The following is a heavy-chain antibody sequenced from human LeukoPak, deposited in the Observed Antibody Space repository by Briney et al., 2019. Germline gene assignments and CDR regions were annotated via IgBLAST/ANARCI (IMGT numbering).Heavy chain of an antibody. D-gene: IGHD6-13*01. CDR1: GYTFSSYA. CDR3: ARDPYRAPAASSPTY. CDR2: INPNSGLT. V-gene: IGHV1-2*06. Sequence: ASVKVSCKASGYTFSSYAINWVRQAPGQGLGWMGRINPNSGLTNYVQKFQDRVTMTRDTSISTAYMELYRLRSDDTAVYYCARDPYRAPAASSPTYWGQGTLVTVSS. J-gene: IGHJ4*02.